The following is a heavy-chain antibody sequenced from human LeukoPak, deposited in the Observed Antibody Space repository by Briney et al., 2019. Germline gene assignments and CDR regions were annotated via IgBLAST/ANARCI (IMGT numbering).Heavy chain of an antibody. CDR2: INHSGST. CDR1: GGSFSGYY. Sequence: SETLSLTCAVYGGSFSGYYWSWIRQPPGKGLEWIGEINHSGSTNYNPSLKSRVTISVDTSKNQFSLKLSSVTAADTAVYYCASVVWFGTRFDYWGQGTLVTVSS. CDR3: ASVVWFGTRFDY. J-gene: IGHJ4*02. V-gene: IGHV4-34*01. D-gene: IGHD3-10*01.